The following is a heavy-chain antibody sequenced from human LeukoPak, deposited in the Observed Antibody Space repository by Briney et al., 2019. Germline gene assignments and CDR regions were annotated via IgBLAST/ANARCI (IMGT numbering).Heavy chain of an antibody. D-gene: IGHD2-15*01. CDR2: IIPIFGTA. CDR3: AHQMGLVAATPLWFDP. V-gene: IGHV1-69*13. J-gene: IGHJ5*02. CDR1: GGTFSSYA. Sequence: SVKVSCKASGGTFSSYALSWVRQAPGQGLEWMGGIIPIFGTANYAQKFQGRVTITADESTSTAYMELSSLRSEDTAVYYCAHQMGLVAATPLWFDPWGQGTLVTVSS.